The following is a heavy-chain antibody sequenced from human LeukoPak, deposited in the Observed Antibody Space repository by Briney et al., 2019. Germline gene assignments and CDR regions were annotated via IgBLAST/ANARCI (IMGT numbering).Heavy chain of an antibody. CDR1: GGSSSSYY. CDR3: ARDLYTSGSSHYYYYMAV. Sequence: PSETLSLTCTVSGGSSSSYYWSWIRQPAGKGLEWIGRIYTSGSTNYNPSLKSRVTISVDKPKNQFSLKLSSVTAADTAVYYCARDLYTSGSSHYYYYMAVWGNGTTVTVSS. J-gene: IGHJ6*03. V-gene: IGHV4-4*07. D-gene: IGHD3-10*01. CDR2: IYTSGST.